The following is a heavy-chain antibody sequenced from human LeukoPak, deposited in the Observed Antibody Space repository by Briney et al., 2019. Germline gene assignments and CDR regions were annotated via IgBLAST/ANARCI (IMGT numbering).Heavy chain of an antibody. CDR1: GYTFTSYG. J-gene: IGHJ5*02. D-gene: IGHD6-19*01. CDR3: ARDPARGSGWYPDNWCDP. V-gene: IGHV1-18*01. CDR2: ISAYNGNT. Sequence: GASVKVSCKASGYTFTSYGISWVRQAPGQGLEWMGWISAYNGNTNYAQKLQGRVTVTTDTSTSTDYMELRSLRSDDTAVYYCARDPARGSGWYPDNWCDPWGQGTLVTVSS.